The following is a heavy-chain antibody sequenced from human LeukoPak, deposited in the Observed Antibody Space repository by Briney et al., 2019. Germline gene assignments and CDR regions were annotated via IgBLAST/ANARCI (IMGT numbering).Heavy chain of an antibody. V-gene: IGHV1-3*01. CDR2: INAGNGNT. J-gene: IGHJ5*02. CDR3: ARGGGSSIVDP. D-gene: IGHD2-2*01. CDR1: GYTFTCYA. Sequence: ASVTVSCTSSGYTFTCYAMHWVRQAPGQRLERMGWINAGNGNTKYSQKFQGRVTITRDTSASTAYMELRSLRSEDTAVYYSARGGGSSIVDPWGQRTLVTVSS.